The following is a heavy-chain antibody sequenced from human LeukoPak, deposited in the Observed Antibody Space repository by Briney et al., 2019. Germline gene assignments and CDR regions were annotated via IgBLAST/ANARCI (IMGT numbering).Heavy chain of an antibody. CDR3: ARAESGWYGYFDL. CDR1: GFTFSSYW. J-gene: IGHJ2*01. V-gene: IGHV3-74*01. Sequence: GGSLRLSCAASGFTFSSYWMHWVRQAPGKGLVWVSRINSDGSSTSYADSVKGRFTISRDNAKNTLYLQMNSLSAEDTAVYYCARAESGWYGYFDLWGRGTLVTVSS. D-gene: IGHD6-19*01. CDR2: INSDGSST.